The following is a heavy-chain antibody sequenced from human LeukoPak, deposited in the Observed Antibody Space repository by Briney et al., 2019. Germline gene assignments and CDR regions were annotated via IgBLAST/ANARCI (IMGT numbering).Heavy chain of an antibody. CDR2: ISSSSSYI. CDR3: ARDSRTDAFDI. CDR1: GFTFSSYS. Sequence: EGSLRLSCAASGFTFSSYSMNWVRQAPGKGLEWVSSISSSSSYIYYADSVKGRFTISRDSAKNSLYLQMNSLRAEDTAVYYCARDSRTDAFDIWGQGTMVTVSS. V-gene: IGHV3-21*01. J-gene: IGHJ3*02.